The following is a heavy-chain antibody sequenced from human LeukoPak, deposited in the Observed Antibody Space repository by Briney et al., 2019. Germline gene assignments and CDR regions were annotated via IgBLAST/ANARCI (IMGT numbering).Heavy chain of an antibody. V-gene: IGHV4-59*12. J-gene: IGHJ4*02. CDR3: ARGGRSGSSVSFDY. Sequence: KASETLSLTCTVSGGSISSYYWSWIRQPPGKGLEWIGYIYYSGSTNYNPSLKSRVTISIDKSKNQFSLKLSSVTAADTAVYYCARGGRSGSSVSFDYWGQGTLVTVSS. CDR1: GGSISSYY. D-gene: IGHD1-26*01. CDR2: IYYSGST.